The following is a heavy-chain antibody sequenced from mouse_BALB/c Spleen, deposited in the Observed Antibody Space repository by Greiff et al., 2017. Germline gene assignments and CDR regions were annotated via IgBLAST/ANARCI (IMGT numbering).Heavy chain of an antibody. CDR3: NKGNDYDGAWFAY. J-gene: IGHJ3*01. CDR2: IDPENGDT. CDR1: GFNIKDYY. D-gene: IGHD2-4*01. Sequence: VQLQPSGAELVRSGASVKLSCTASGFNIKDYYMHWVKQRPEQGLEWIGWIDPENGDTEYAPKFQGKATMTADTSSNTAYLQLSSLTSEDTAVYYCNKGNDYDGAWFAYWGQGTLVTVSA. V-gene: IGHV14-4*02.